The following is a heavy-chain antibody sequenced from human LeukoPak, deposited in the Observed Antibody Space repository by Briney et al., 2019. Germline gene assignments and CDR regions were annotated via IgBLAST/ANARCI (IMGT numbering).Heavy chain of an antibody. D-gene: IGHD3-16*02. CDR2: ISSSSSTI. J-gene: IGHJ4*02. Sequence: PGGSLRLSCAASGFTFSSYSMNWVRQAPGKGLEWVSYISSSSSTIYYADSVKGRFTISRDNSKNTLYLQMNSLRAEDTAVYYCARDRHYDYVWGSYHDYWGQGTLVTVSS. CDR3: ARDRHYDYVWGSYHDY. V-gene: IGHV3-48*01. CDR1: GFTFSSYS.